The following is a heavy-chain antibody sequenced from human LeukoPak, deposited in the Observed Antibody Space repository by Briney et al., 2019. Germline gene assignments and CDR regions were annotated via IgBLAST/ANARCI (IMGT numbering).Heavy chain of an antibody. CDR3: ARMWVRATGLGIQAKPKSNYYGMDL. J-gene: IGHJ6*02. CDR1: GFTFTSYT. V-gene: IGHV1-3*01. Sequence: GGSLRLSCAASGFTFTSYTIHWVRQAPGQRLEWMGWINAGNGNTKYSQNFQGRVTIARDTSARTVYMELSSLQSEDTAIYYCARMWVRATGLGIQAKPKSNYYGMDLWGQGTPVTVSS. D-gene: IGHD5-18*01. CDR2: INAGNGNT.